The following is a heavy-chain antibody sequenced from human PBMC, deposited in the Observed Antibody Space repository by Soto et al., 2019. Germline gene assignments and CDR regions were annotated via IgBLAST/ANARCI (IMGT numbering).Heavy chain of an antibody. J-gene: IGHJ3*02. D-gene: IGHD2-15*01. V-gene: IGHV3-53*01. CDR1: GFTVXXXX. Sequence: EVQLVESXXXXIQPGGSLRLSCAASGFTVXXXXMSWVRQAPGKGLEWVSVIYSGGSTYYADSVKGRFTISRDNSKNTLYLQMNSLRAEDTAVYYCARNSLASAFDIWGQGTMVTVSS. CDR3: ARNSLASAFDI. CDR2: IYSGGST.